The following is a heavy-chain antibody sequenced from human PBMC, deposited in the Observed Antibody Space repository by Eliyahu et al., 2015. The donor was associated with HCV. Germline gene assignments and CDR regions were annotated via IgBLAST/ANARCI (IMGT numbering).Heavy chain of an antibody. Sequence: EVQLLESGGGLVQPGGSQRLSCAASGFTFSNYAMSWVRQAPGKGLEWVSTIISGGSTYYADSVKGRFTISRDNSKNTLYLQMNRLRAEDTAVYYCASHYGSGSYLFVWGQGTTVTVSS. CDR3: ASHYGSGSYLFV. CDR2: IISGGST. CDR1: GFTFSNYA. D-gene: IGHD3-10*01. J-gene: IGHJ6*02. V-gene: IGHV3-23*01.